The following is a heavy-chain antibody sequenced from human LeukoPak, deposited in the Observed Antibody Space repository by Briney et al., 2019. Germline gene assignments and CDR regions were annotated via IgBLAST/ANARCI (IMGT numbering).Heavy chain of an antibody. Sequence: ASVKVSCKASGYTFTSYGISWVRQAPGQGPEWMGWISAYNGNTNYAQKLQGRVTMTTDTSTSTAYMELRSLGSDDTAVYYCARDDRPNYDFWSSYSTGPYYYYGMDVWGQGTTVTVSS. CDR3: ARDDRPNYDFWSSYSTGPYYYYGMDV. CDR1: GYTFTSYG. J-gene: IGHJ6*02. CDR2: ISAYNGNT. V-gene: IGHV1-18*01. D-gene: IGHD3-3*01.